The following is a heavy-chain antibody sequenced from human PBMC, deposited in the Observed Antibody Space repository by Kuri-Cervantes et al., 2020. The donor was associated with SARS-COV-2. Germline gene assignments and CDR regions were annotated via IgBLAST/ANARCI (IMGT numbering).Heavy chain of an antibody. D-gene: IGHD4-11*01. J-gene: IGHJ6*03. V-gene: IGHV3-7*01. CDR3: ARVRATVPNYYYYYYYMDV. Sequence: ETLSLTCAASGFTFSSYWMSWVRQAPGKGLEWVANIKQDGSEKYYVDSVKGRFTISRDNAKNSLYLQMNSLRAEDTAVYYCARVRATVPNYYYYYYYMDVWGKGTTVTVSS. CDR2: IKQDGSEK. CDR1: GFTFSSYW.